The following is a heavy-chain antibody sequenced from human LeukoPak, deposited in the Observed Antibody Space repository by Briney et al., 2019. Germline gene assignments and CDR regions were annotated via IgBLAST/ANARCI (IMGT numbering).Heavy chain of an antibody. D-gene: IGHD2-2*02. Sequence: SETLSLTCTVSGGSISSYYWSWIRQSPGRGLEWIGYIYYSGSTYYNPSLKSRVTISADTSKNQFSLNLSSVTAADTAVYYCARLTQGWVCSSTSCYSDVWGQGTTVTVSS. J-gene: IGHJ6*02. CDR1: GGSISSYY. V-gene: IGHV4-30-4*01. CDR2: IYYSGST. CDR3: ARLTQGWVCSSTSCYSDV.